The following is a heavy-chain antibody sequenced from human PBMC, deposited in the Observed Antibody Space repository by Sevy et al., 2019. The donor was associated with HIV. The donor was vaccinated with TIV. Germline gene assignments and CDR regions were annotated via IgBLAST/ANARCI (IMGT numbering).Heavy chain of an antibody. CDR1: GFTFSNAW. D-gene: IGHD3-22*01. CDR3: ATAPSYYDSSPFDY. V-gene: IGHV3-15*01. Sequence: GGSLRLSCAVSGFTFSNAWMNWVRQAPGTGLQWVGLIKSKNDGNATDYAAPVKGRFTISRDDSTNTVYLQMNSLKTEDTAVDYCATAPSYYDSSPFDYWGPGTLVTVSS. J-gene: IGHJ4*02. CDR2: IKSKNDGNAT.